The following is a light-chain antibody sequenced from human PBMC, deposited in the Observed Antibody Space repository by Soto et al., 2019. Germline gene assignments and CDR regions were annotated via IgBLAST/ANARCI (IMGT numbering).Light chain of an antibody. CDR1: SSDVGDYNY. CDR2: DVS. CDR3: SSYTSSNTLEV. V-gene: IGLV2-14*01. J-gene: IGLJ1*01. Sequence: QSALTQPASVSGSPGQSITISCTGTSSDVGDYNYVSWYQQHPGKAPKLMIYDVSNRPSGVSNRFSGSKSGNTASMTISGLQAEDEADYYCSSYTSSNTLEVFGTGTKVTVL.